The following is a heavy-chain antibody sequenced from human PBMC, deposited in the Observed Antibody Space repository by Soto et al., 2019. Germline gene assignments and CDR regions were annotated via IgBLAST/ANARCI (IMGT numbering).Heavy chain of an antibody. D-gene: IGHD4-4*01. J-gene: IGHJ6*02. V-gene: IGHV1-69*06. CDR2: ITPIYNKT. CDR1: GDTFSSSG. CDR3: ACAPLFTVITHYSMDV. Sequence: GASVKVSCKASGDTFSSSGVNWVRQAPGQGLEWMGGITPIYNKTTYAQRFQGRVTLTADTSTRTAYMELSSLRSDDTAIYYCACAPLFTVITHYSMDVWGQGTTVTVSS.